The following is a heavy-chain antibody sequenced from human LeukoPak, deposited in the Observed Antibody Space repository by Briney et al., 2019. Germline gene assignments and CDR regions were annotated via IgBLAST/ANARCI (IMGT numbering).Heavy chain of an antibody. CDR1: GFTFSSYG. Sequence: PGGSLRLSCAASGFTFSSYGMHWVRQAPVKGLEWVAVIWYDGSNKYYADSVKGRFTISRDNSKNTLYLQMNSLRAEDTAVYYCARGSPDAYCGGDCYSYDALDIWGQGTMVTVSS. J-gene: IGHJ3*02. V-gene: IGHV3-33*01. CDR3: ARGSPDAYCGGDCYSYDALDI. CDR2: IWYDGSNK. D-gene: IGHD2-21*02.